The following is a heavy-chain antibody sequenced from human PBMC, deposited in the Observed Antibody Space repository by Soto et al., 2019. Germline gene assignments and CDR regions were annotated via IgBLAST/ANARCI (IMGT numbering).Heavy chain of an antibody. Sequence: QVQLVQSGAEVKKPGASVKVSCKASGYTFTRYDINWVRQATGQGLEWMGWMNPNSGNTGYAQKFQGRVAMTRDTTLPKAYMRLSSRTSEDTAVYYCARGDYYLCGYSYVKRFDPWGPGNLV. CDR1: GYTFTRYD. D-gene: IGHD3-22*01. V-gene: IGHV1-8*01. CDR3: ARGDYYLCGYSYVKRFDP. J-gene: IGHJ5*01. CDR2: MNPNSGNT.